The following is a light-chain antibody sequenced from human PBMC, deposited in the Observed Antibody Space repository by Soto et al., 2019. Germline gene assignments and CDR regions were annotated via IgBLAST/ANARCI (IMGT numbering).Light chain of an antibody. CDR2: VVS. V-gene: IGKV1-17*01. J-gene: IGKJ1*01. Sequence: DIQLTQSPSSLSASVGERVTITCRASQGIRNSLLGWYQQKPGKAPKCLIYVVSNLQSGVPSRFSGSGSGTEFTLTISSLQPEDFATYYCLQHDTYPLTFGQGTKVEVK. CDR1: QGIRNS. CDR3: LQHDTYPLT.